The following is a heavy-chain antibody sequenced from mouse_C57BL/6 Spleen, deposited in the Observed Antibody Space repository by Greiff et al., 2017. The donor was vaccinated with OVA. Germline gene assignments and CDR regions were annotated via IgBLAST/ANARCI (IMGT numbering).Heavy chain of an antibody. Sequence: QVQLQQSGAELVKPGASVKISCKASGYAFSSYWMNWVKQRPGKGLEWIGQIYPGDGDTNYNGKFKGKATLTVDKSSSTAYMQLSSLTSEDSAVYFCARAHYGSSHWYFGVWGTGATVTVAS. CDR3: ARAHYGSSHWYFGV. J-gene: IGHJ1*03. CDR1: GYAFSSYW. D-gene: IGHD1-1*01. V-gene: IGHV1-80*01. CDR2: IYPGDGDT.